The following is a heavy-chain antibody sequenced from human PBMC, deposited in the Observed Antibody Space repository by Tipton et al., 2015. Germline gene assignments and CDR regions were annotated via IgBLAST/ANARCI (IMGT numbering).Heavy chain of an antibody. D-gene: IGHD5-24*01. Sequence: TLSLTCTVSGGSISSYYWSWIRQPPGKGLEWIGYISYTDTTHYNPSLKSRVTISLDSSKNQFSLTLNSVTAADTAVYYCARDLEHGMDVWGQGTTVTVSS. CDR1: GGSISSYY. J-gene: IGHJ6*02. V-gene: IGHV4-59*01. CDR2: ISYTDTT. CDR3: ARDLEHGMDV.